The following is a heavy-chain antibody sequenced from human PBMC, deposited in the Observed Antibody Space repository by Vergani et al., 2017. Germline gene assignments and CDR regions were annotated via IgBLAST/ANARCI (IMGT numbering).Heavy chain of an antibody. CDR2: IKSKTDGGTT. CDR3: TTDPXGVVIPYYYYYMDV. CDR1: GFTFSNAW. D-gene: IGHD3-3*01. V-gene: IGHV3-15*01. Sequence: EVQLVESGGGLVKPGGSLRLSCAASGFTFSNAWMSWVRQAPGKGLEWVGRIKSKTDGGTTDYAAPVKGRFTISRDDSKNTLYLQMNSLKTEDTAVYYCTTDPXGVVIPYYYYYMDVWGKGTTVTVSS. J-gene: IGHJ6*03.